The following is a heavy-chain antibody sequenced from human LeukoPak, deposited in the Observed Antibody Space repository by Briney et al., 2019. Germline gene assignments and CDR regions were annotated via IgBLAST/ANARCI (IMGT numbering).Heavy chain of an antibody. J-gene: IGHJ4*02. CDR3: ASRRAIYYDILTGPSGDFDY. CDR2: INPSGGST. CDR1: GYTFTSYY. D-gene: IGHD3-9*01. V-gene: IGHV1-46*01. Sequence: ASVKVSCKASGYTFTSYYMHWVRQAPGQGLEWMGIINPSGGSTSYAQKFQGRVTMTRDTSTSTVYMELSSLRSEDTAVYYCASRRAIYYDILTGPSGDFDYWGQGTLVTVPS.